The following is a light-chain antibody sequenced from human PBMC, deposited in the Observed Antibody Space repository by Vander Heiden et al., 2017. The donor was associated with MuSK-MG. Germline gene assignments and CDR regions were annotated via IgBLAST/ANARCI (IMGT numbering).Light chain of an antibody. Sequence: KFMLPQPPPVSWSPGKTVTNSCTRSSGSIASNYVQWYQQRPGSSPTTVIYEDNQRPSGVPDRFSGSIDSSSTSASLTISGLKTEDEADYYCQSQDSSNVVFGGGTKLTVL. J-gene: IGLJ2*01. CDR3: QSQDSSNVV. CDR2: EDN. CDR1: SGSIASNY. V-gene: IGLV6-57*01.